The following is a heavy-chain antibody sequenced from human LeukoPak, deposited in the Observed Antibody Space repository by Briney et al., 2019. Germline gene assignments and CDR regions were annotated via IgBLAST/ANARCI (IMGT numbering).Heavy chain of an antibody. CDR1: GFTFSSYW. CDR2: IKQDGSEK. V-gene: IGHV3-7*01. D-gene: IGHD2-15*01. J-gene: IGHJ6*03. CDR3: ARGGYWDYMDV. Sequence: PGGSLRLSCAGSGFTFSSYWMSWVRQAPGKGLEWVANIKQDGSEKYYVDSVKGRFTISRDNAKNSLYLQMNSLRAEDTAVYYCARGGYWDYMDVCGKGTTVTVSS.